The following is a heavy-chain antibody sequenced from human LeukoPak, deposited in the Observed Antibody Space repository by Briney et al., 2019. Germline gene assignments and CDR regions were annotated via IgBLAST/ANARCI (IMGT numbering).Heavy chain of an antibody. D-gene: IGHD6-13*01. CDR3: ARDLLIAAPGVDY. CDR2: IYYSGST. V-gene: IGHV4-59*12. Sequence: PSETLSLTCTVSGGSISSYYWSWIRQPPGKGLEWIGYIYYSGSTNYNPSLKSRVTISVDTSKNQFSLKLSSVTAADTAVYYCARDLLIAAPGVDYWGQGTLVTVSS. J-gene: IGHJ4*02. CDR1: GGSISSYY.